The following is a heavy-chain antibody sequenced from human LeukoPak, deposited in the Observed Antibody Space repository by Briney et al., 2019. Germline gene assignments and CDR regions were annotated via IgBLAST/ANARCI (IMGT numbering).Heavy chain of an antibody. J-gene: IGHJ5*02. CDR3: TRDRFYVWFDP. D-gene: IGHD3-16*01. Sequence: PGGSLSLSCTTSGFTFRTHTMHWFRQAPGKGLQWIGFIRSSGTTQYAASVKGRFTISRDDSKSIAYLQMNSLKTEDTAVYYCTRDRFYVWFDPWGQGTLVTVSS. CDR2: IRSSGTT. V-gene: IGHV3-49*03. CDR1: GFTFRTHT.